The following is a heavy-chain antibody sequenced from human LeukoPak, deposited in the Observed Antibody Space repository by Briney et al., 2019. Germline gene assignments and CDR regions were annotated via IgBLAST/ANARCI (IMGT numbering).Heavy chain of an antibody. J-gene: IGHJ3*02. D-gene: IGHD2-2*01. CDR3: TRVGDLGYCTSTSCHSPFNI. Sequence: SETLSLTCTVSGASISNGVYFWSWLRQPPGKGLEWFGSIYHSGSTYYNPSLKSRITISVDKSQNQISLTLSSVTAADTAVYYCTRVGDLGYCTSTSCHSPFNIWGQGTMVTVSS. CDR2: IYHSGST. V-gene: IGHV4-30-2*05. CDR1: GASISNGVYF.